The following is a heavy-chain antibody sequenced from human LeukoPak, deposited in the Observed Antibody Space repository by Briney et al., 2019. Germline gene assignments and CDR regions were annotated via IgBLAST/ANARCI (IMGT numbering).Heavy chain of an antibody. Sequence: SVKVSCKASGGTFSSYAISWVRQAPGQGLEWMGGIIPIFGTANYAQKFQGRVTITTDESTSTAYMELSSLRSEDTAVYYCASSRIQLWSSAKDKSLISQPHYYYYYMDVWGKGTTVTVSS. CDR2: IIPIFGTA. D-gene: IGHD5-18*01. J-gene: IGHJ6*03. V-gene: IGHV1-69*05. CDR1: GGTFSSYA. CDR3: ASSRIQLWSSAKDKSLISQPHYYYYYMDV.